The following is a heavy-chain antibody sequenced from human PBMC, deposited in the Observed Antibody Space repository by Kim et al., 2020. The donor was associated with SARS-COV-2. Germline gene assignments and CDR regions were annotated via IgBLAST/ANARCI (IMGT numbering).Heavy chain of an antibody. V-gene: IGHV1-69*04. Sequence: SVKVSCKASGGTFSSYAISWVRQAPGQGLEWMGRIISILGIANYAQKFQGRVTITADKSTSTAYMELSSLRSEDTAVYYCAREGTVAGYFDYWGQGTLVTVSS. CDR2: IISILGIA. CDR3: AREGTVAGYFDY. D-gene: IGHD6-19*01. J-gene: IGHJ4*02. CDR1: GGTFSSYA.